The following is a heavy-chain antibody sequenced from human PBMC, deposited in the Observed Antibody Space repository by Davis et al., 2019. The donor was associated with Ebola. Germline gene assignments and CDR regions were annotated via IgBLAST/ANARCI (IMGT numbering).Heavy chain of an antibody. D-gene: IGHD3-22*01. CDR2: ISGSGAST. CDR1: GFTFSNYA. V-gene: IGHV3-23*01. CDR3: ANGNFDSSGYWGYWFDP. Sequence: PGGSLRLSCAASGFTFSNYAMNWVRQAPGKGLEWVSAISGSGASTYYADSVKGRFTISRDNSKDTLYLQMSSLRAEDTAVYYCANGNFDSSGYWGYWFDPWGQGTLVTVSS. J-gene: IGHJ5*02.